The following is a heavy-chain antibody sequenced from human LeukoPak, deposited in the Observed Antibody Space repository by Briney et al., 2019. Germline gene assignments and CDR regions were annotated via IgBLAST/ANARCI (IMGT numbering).Heavy chain of an antibody. D-gene: IGHD3-10*01. Sequence: GGSLRLSCAASGFTFSSYAMHWVRQAPGKGLEYVSAISSNGGSTYYANSVKGRFTISRDNSKNTLYLQMNSLRAEDTAVYYCARDQITMVRGATHDAFDIWGQGTMVTVSS. J-gene: IGHJ3*02. V-gene: IGHV3-64*01. CDR2: ISSNGGST. CDR1: GFTFSSYA. CDR3: ARDQITMVRGATHDAFDI.